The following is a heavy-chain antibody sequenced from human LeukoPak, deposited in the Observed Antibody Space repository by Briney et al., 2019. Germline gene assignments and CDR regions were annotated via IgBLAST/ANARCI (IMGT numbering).Heavy chain of an antibody. CDR2: ISAYNGNT. V-gene: IGHV1-8*02. J-gene: IGHJ5*02. CDR3: ARGYYDYVWGSYRYGRWFDP. D-gene: IGHD3-16*02. Sequence: ASVKVSCKASGYTFTSYGISWVRQAPGQGLEWMGWISAYNGNTGYAQKFQGRVTMTRNTSISTAYMELSSLRSEDTAVYYCARGYYDYVWGSYRYGRWFDPWGQGTLVTVSS. CDR1: GYTFTSYG.